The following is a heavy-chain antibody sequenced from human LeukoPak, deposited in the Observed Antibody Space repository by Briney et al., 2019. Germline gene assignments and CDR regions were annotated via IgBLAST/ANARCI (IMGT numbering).Heavy chain of an antibody. J-gene: IGHJ4*02. D-gene: IGHD2-2*01. CDR1: GGTFSSYA. V-gene: IGHV1-69*13. Sequence: SVKVSCKASGGTFSSYAINWVRQAPGQGLEWMGGIIPIFGTANYAQKFQDRVTITADESTSTAYMELSSLRSEDTALYYCASRLYCSNTRCRNFPFAYWGQGTLVTVSS. CDR2: IIPIFGTA. CDR3: ASRLYCSNTRCRNFPFAY.